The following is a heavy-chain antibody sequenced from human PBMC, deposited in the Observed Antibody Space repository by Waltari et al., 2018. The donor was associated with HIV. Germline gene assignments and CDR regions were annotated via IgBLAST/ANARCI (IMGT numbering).Heavy chain of an antibody. D-gene: IGHD3-10*01. CDR1: GYTVTGNY. V-gene: IGHV1-2*06. J-gene: IGHJ6*03. Sequence: QVQLVQSGAEVKKPGASVKVSCKASGYTVTGNYMHWVRQAPGQGLEWMGRINPNTGGTNYAQKFQGRVAMTRDTSISTAYMELSRLRSDDTAVYYCASTYGSGSSYYYYYYMDVWGKGTTVTVSS. CDR3: ASTYGSGSSYYYYYYMDV. CDR2: INPNTGGT.